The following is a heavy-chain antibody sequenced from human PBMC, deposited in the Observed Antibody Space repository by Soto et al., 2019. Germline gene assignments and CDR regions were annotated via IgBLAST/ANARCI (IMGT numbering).Heavy chain of an antibody. CDR2: INDDGSST. Sequence: EVQLVESGGDLVQPGGSLRLSCEASGITFSSYWMHWVRQAPGKGLVWVSRINDDGSSTSYGDSVKGRFTISRDNAKNTVYLQMNSLSAEDTAVYYCATLQMTGPDYWGQGTPVTDSS. CDR3: ATLQMTGPDY. CDR1: GITFSSYW. J-gene: IGHJ4*02. V-gene: IGHV3-74*01.